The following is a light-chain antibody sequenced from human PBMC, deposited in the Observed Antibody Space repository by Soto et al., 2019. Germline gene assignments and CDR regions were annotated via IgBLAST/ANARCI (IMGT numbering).Light chain of an antibody. J-gene: IGLJ3*02. Sequence: QPVLTQPPSASGTPGQRVTISCSGSSSNIGSNYVYWYQQLPGTAPKLLIYRNNQRPSGVPDRFSGSKSGTSASLAISGLRSEDEAYYYCAAWDDSFWVFGGGTQLTV. CDR1: SSNIGSNY. CDR3: AAWDDSFWV. V-gene: IGLV1-47*01. CDR2: RNN.